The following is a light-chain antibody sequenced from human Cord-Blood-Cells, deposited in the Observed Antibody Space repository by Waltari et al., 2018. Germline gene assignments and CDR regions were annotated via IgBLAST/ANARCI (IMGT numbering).Light chain of an antibody. CDR2: DAT. CDR1: QSVSSY. Sequence: EIVFTHSPATMSLSPGERATLTCRASQSVSSYLAWYQQKLGQAARLLIYDATHRATGIPARFSGSGDGTDFTLTISSLSPEDFAVYYCQQRSNWPTFGQGTKLEIQ. J-gene: IGKJ2*01. CDR3: QQRSNWPT. V-gene: IGKV3-11*01.